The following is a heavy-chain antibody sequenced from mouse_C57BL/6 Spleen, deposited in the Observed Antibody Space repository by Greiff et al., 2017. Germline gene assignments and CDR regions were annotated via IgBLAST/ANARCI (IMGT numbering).Heavy chain of an antibody. V-gene: IGHV1-42*01. CDR3: ASYYSGSTYYAMDY. Sequence: VQLQQSGPELVKPGASVKISCKASGYSFTGYYMNWVKQSPEKSLEWIGEINPSTGGTTYNQKFKAKATLTVDKSSSTAYMQLKSLTSEDSAVYYCASYYSGSTYYAMDYWGQGTSVTVSS. CDR1: GYSFTGYY. D-gene: IGHD1-1*01. CDR2: INPSTGGT. J-gene: IGHJ4*01.